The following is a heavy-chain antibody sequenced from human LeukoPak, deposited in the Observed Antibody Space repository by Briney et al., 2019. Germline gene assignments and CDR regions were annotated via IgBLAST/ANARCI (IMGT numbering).Heavy chain of an antibody. CDR2: IYSGGST. Sequence: GGSLRLSCEVSGFTFSSFWMNWVRQAPGKGLEWVSVIYSGGSTYYADSVKGRFTISRDNSKNTLYLQMNSLRAEDTAVYYCARGMVRGVINAFDIWGQGTMVTVSS. V-gene: IGHV3-66*01. D-gene: IGHD3-10*01. J-gene: IGHJ3*02. CDR1: GFTFSSFW. CDR3: ARGMVRGVINAFDI.